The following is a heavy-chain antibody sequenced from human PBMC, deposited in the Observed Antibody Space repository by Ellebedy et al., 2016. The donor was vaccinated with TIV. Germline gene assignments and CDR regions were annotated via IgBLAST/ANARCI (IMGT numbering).Heavy chain of an antibody. CDR2: ISAGSDTT. Sequence: GGSLRLXXVASGLRITTYFMSWVRQAPGRGLEWVSTISAGSDTTRFADSVKGRFSISRDNSKNTVYLRLNNLRAEDTAVYYCRVGHYADYWGQGTLVTVSS. CDR3: RVGHYADY. D-gene: IGHD2-2*01. V-gene: IGHV3-23*01. J-gene: IGHJ4*02. CDR1: GLRITTYF.